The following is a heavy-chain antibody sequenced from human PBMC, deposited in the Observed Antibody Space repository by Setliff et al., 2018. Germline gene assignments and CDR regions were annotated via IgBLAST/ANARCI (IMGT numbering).Heavy chain of an antibody. J-gene: IGHJ6*02. CDR3: ARRGIAVAGYYYYGMDV. D-gene: IGHD6-19*01. CDR1: GYTFTSYG. Sequence: AASVKVSCKASGYTFTSYGISWVRQAPGQGLEWMGWISAYNGNTNYAQKLQGRVTMTTDTSTSTAYMELRSLRSDDTAVYYCARRGIAVAGYYYYGMDVWGQGTTVTVSS. V-gene: IGHV1-18*01. CDR2: ISAYNGNT.